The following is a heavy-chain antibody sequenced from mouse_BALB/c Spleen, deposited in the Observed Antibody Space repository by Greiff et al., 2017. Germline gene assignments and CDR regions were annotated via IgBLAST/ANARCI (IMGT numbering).Heavy chain of an antibody. D-gene: IGHD2-3*01. V-gene: IGHV1-54*01. CDR3: ARSGDGYWAWFAY. J-gene: IGHJ3*01. CDR2: INPGSGGT. Sequence: VKLQQSGAELVRPGTSVKVSCKASGYAFTNYLIEWVKQRPGQGLEWIGVINPGSGGTNYNEKFKGKATLTADKSSSTAYMQLSSLTSDDSAVYFCARSGDGYWAWFAYWGQGTLVTVSA. CDR1: GYAFTNYL.